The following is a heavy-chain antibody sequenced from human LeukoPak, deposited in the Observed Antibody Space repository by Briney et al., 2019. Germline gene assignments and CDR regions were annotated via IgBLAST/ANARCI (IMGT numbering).Heavy chain of an antibody. Sequence: ASVKVSCKASGYTFTGYYMHWVRLAPGQGLEWMGWINPNSGGTNYAQKFQGRVTMTRDTSISTAYMELSRLRSDDTAVYYCARDLTRNYYDSSGYPEDDYWGQGTLVTVSS. V-gene: IGHV1-2*02. CDR2: INPNSGGT. D-gene: IGHD3-22*01. J-gene: IGHJ4*02. CDR3: ARDLTRNYYDSSGYPEDDY. CDR1: GYTFTGYY.